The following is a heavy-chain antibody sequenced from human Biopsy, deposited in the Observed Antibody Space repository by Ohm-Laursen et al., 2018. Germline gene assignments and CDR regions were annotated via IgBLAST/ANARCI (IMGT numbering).Heavy chain of an antibody. V-gene: IGHV4-39*01. CDR3: ARHGSQGYCTGGSCVDY. J-gene: IGHJ4*02. CDR1: GGSISSNYYY. D-gene: IGHD2-15*01. Sequence: GTLSLTCTVSGGSISSNYYYWGWIRQLPGKGLEWIGSIYYRGNTNYNPSLKSRVTISVDTSKNQFSLKLSSATAADTAVFYCARHGSQGYCTGGSCVDYWGQGTPVTVSS. CDR2: IYYRGNT.